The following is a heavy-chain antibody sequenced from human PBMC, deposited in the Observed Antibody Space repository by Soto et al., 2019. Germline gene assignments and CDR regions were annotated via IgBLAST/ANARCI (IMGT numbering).Heavy chain of an antibody. D-gene: IGHD4-17*01. CDR1: GGSISSGGYY. CDR3: ATRFLEDYGDLSFDY. J-gene: IGHJ4*02. Sequence: QVQLQESGPGLVKPSQTLSLTCTVSGGSISSGGYYWSWIRQHPGKGLEWIGYIYYSGSTYYNPSLKGRVTISVDTSKNQFSLKLSSVTAADTAVYYCATRFLEDYGDLSFDYWGQGTLVTVSS. CDR2: IYYSGST. V-gene: IGHV4-31*03.